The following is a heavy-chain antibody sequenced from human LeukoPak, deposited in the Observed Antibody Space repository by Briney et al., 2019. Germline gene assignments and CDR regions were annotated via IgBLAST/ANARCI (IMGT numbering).Heavy chain of an antibody. CDR3: ARARNRGWPGGFDP. Sequence: GGSLRLSCAASGFTFSSYEMNWVRQAPGKGLEWVSYIGSSGSIIYYADSVKGRFTISRDNAKNSLYLQMNSLRAEGTAVYYCARARNRGWPGGFDPWGQGALVTVSS. V-gene: IGHV3-48*03. CDR2: IGSSGSII. CDR1: GFTFSSYE. J-gene: IGHJ5*02. D-gene: IGHD6-19*01.